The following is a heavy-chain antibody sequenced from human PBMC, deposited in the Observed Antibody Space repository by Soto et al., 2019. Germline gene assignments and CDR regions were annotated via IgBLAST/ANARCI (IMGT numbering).Heavy chain of an antibody. CDR1: GFTFSSYA. CDR3: AKGRDYFDY. Sequence: EVQLLESGGGLVQPGGSLRLSCAASGFTFSSYAMSWVRQAPGKGLDWVSTISDSGGSTYYADSVKGRFTISRDNSKNTLYLQMSSLTAEDTAVYYCAKGRDYFDYWGQGTLVTVSS. J-gene: IGHJ4*02. V-gene: IGHV3-23*01. CDR2: ISDSGGST.